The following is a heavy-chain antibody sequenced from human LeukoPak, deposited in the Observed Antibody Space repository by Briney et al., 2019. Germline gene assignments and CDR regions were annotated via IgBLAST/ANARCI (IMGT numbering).Heavy chain of an antibody. CDR2: INPSGGST. V-gene: IGHV1-46*01. D-gene: IGHD3-9*01. Sequence: ASVKVSCKASGYTFTSYYMHWVRQAPGQGLEWMGIINPSGGSTIYAQKFQGRVTMTEDTSTDTAYMELSSLRSEDTAVYYCATSSLRYFDWLLYAFDIWGQGTMVTVSS. CDR3: ATSSLRYFDWLLYAFDI. CDR1: GYTFTSYY. J-gene: IGHJ3*02.